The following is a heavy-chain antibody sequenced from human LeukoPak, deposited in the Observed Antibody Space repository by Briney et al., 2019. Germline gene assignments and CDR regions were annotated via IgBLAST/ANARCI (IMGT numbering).Heavy chain of an antibody. CDR1: GFSYSTYS. J-gene: IGHJ4*02. V-gene: IGHV3-21*01. D-gene: IGHD1-26*01. Sequence: GGSLRLSCAASGFSYSTYSMNWVRQAPGKGLEWVASIKRSSSDIYYADSVKGRFTISRDNAKTSLYLQMNSLRAEDTAVYYCAKYRGSYWSYFDSWGQGTLVTVSS. CDR3: AKYRGSYWSYFDS. CDR2: IKRSSSDI.